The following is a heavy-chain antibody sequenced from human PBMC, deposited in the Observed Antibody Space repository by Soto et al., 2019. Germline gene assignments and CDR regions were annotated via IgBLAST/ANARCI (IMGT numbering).Heavy chain of an antibody. D-gene: IGHD3-16*01. CDR2: IFPDDSDT. V-gene: IGHV5-51*01. CDR1: GYIIKNYW. CDR3: FRGGVTSRTFDY. J-gene: IGHJ4*02. Sequence: GGSLRLSCKASGYIIKNYWIGWVRQMPGQGLEWMGIIFPDDSDTRYSPSFQGHVTISVDKSISTAYVQWSSLKASDSAIYYCFRGGVTSRTFDYWGQGTLVTVSS.